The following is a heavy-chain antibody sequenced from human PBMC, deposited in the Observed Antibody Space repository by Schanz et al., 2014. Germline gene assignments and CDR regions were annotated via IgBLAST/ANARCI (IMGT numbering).Heavy chain of an antibody. J-gene: IGHJ3*02. CDR3: AKGRFGELSAFDI. Sequence: EVQLVESGGTLVRPGGSLRLSCAASGFTFSTYAMAWVRQAPGKGLEWVIVISGSGGSTYYADSVRGRFTMSRDNSKNTVHLQMNSLRAEDTAVYYCAKGRFGELSAFDIWGPGTMVTVSS. V-gene: IGHV3-23*04. CDR1: GFTFSTYA. CDR2: ISGSGGST. D-gene: IGHD3-10*01.